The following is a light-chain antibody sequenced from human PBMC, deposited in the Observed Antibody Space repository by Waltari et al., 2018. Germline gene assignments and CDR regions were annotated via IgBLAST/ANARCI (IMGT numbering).Light chain of an antibody. V-gene: IGKV1-5*03. J-gene: IGKJ1*01. CDR3: QQYKTYWT. CDR2: KAS. CDR1: QSISNW. Sequence: DIQMTQSPSTLSASVGDRVTITCRASQSISNWLAWYQQKPGKAPKLLIYKASSLESGVPSRFSGSGSGTEFTLTISNLQPEDFATYYCQQYKTYWTFGQGTKVEIK.